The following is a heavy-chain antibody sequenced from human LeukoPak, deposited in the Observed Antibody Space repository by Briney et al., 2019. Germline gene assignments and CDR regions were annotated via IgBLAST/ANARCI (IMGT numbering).Heavy chain of an antibody. CDR2: INPNSGGT. D-gene: IGHD6-13*01. CDR3: ASWGSSWPYYYSHSTDV. V-gene: IGHV1-2*02. Sequence: VASVKVSCKASGYTFTGYYMHWVRQAPGQGLEWMGWINPNSGGTNYAQKFQGRVTMTRDTSISTAYMELSRLRSDDTAVYYCASWGSSWPYYYSHSTDVCGKGTTATGSS. CDR1: GYTFTGYY. J-gene: IGHJ6*03.